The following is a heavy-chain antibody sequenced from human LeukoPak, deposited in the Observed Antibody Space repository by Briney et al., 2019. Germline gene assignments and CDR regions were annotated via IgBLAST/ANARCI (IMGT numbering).Heavy chain of an antibody. V-gene: IGHV3-30*04. CDR1: GFTFSNYA. D-gene: IGHD5-12*01. J-gene: IGHJ4*02. CDR3: ARTFWDKSNGYDYYFDY. Sequence: GRSLRLSCTASGFTFSNYAMHWVRQAPGKGLEWMTVISFDGINKYYEDSVKGRFTISRDNSKNTLYLQMNSLRAEDTAVYYCARTFWDKSNGYDYYFDYWGQGSLVTVSS. CDR2: ISFDGINK.